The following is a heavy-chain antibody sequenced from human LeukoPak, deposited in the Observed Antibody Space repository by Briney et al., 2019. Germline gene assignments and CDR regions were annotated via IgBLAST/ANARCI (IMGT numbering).Heavy chain of an antibody. J-gene: IGHJ6*02. V-gene: IGHV3-74*01. CDR3: TRADLRGYRSFYHYYGMDL. Sequence: GGSLRLSCAASGFTFSSYWMHWVRQAPGKGPVWVSRINSDGSSTNYADSVKGRFTISRDNAKNTLFLQMNSLRAEDTAAYYCTRADLRGYRSFYHYYGMDLWGQGTTVTVSS. D-gene: IGHD3-16*02. CDR2: INSDGSST. CDR1: GFTFSSYW.